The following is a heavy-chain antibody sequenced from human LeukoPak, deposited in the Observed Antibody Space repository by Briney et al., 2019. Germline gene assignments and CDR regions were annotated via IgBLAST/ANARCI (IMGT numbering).Heavy chain of an antibody. CDR1: GFTFSSYW. Sequence: PGGSLRLSCAASGFTFSSYWMSWVRQAPGKGLEWVANIKQDGSEKYYVDSVKGRFTISRDNAKNSLYLQMNSLRAEDTAVYYCARDRDNMVAYGGLDYWGQGTLVTVSS. CDR2: IKQDGSEK. V-gene: IGHV3-7*01. CDR3: ARDRDNMVAYGGLDY. J-gene: IGHJ4*02. D-gene: IGHD5-12*01.